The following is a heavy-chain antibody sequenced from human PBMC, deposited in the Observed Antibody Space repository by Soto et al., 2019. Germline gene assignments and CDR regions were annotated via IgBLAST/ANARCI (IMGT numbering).Heavy chain of an antibody. Sequence: GGYLRLSCAASGFTFSSYGMTWVRQAPGKGLEWVSFSSATGAGTYYADSVKGRFTISRDNSKNTLYLQMTSLRADDTAVYYCAKDRRAGGNHAFYSHFWCPALLVTLS. J-gene: IGHJ4*02. V-gene: IGHV3-23*01. CDR1: GFTFSSYG. CDR2: SSATGAGT. D-gene: IGHD2-21*01. CDR3: AKDRRAGGNHAFYSHF.